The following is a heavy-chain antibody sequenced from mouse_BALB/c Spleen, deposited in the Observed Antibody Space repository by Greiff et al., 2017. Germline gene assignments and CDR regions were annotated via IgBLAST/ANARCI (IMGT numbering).Heavy chain of an antibody. CDR3: ARGLVDY. CDR1: GFSFTSSG. J-gene: IGHJ2*01. Sequence: VKLVESGPGLVAPSQSLSIPCTVSGFSFTSSGVHWVRQPPGKGLEWLGVICAGGSTNYNSSLMSRLSISKDNSKSQVFLKMNSLQTDDTAMYYCARGLVDYWGQGTTLTVSS. V-gene: IGHV2-9*02. CDR2: ICAGGST. D-gene: IGHD2-10*02.